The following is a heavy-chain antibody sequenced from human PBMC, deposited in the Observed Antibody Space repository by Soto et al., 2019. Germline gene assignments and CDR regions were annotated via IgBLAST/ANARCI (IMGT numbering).Heavy chain of an antibody. J-gene: IGHJ4*02. Sequence: EVQLLESGGGLVQPGGSLRLSCAASGFTLSTYALHWVRQPPGEGLEWVSSMSGLDDTTYYADSVKGRFTISRDISKNVLYVQMSNVRVEDTALYYCAKSMDDWPASPFDYWGRGTLVTVSS. D-gene: IGHD2-2*01. CDR3: AKSMDDWPASPFDY. V-gene: IGHV3-23*01. CDR1: GFTLSTYA. CDR2: MSGLDDTT.